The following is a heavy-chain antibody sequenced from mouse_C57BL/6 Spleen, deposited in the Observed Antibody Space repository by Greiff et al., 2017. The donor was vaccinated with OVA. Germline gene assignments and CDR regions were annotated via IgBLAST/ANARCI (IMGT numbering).Heavy chain of an antibody. CDR2: ISSGSSTI. CDR1: GFTFSDYG. D-gene: IGHD2-4*01. J-gene: IGHJ4*01. V-gene: IGHV5-17*01. Sequence: EVKLVESGGGLVKPGGSLKLSCAASGFTFSDYGMHWVRQAPEKGLEWVAYISSGSSTIYYADTVKGRFPISRDNAKNTLFLQMTSLRSEDTAMYYCARPLYDYDEPLYAMDYWGQGTSVTVSS. CDR3: ARPLYDYDEPLYAMDY.